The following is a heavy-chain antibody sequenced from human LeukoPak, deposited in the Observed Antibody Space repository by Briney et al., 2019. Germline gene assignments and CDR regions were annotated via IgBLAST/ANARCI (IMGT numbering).Heavy chain of an antibody. CDR2: VSSDGSDK. Sequence: GGSLRLSCATSGFTFIDYTKHWVRLAPREGPEWVALVSSDGSDKQYAASVKGRVTISSDDSKTTVYLDMNTLKDEDTAVYYCARAHSASWYAAYWGHGTRVTVSS. D-gene: IGHD6-13*01. V-gene: IGHV3-30*04. CDR1: GFTFIDYT. J-gene: IGHJ4*03. CDR3: ARAHSASWYAAY.